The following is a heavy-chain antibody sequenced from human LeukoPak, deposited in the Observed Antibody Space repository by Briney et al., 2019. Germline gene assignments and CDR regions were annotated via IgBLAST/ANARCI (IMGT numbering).Heavy chain of an antibody. J-gene: IGHJ6*03. Sequence: SETLSLTCTVSGGSISSYYWSWIRQPAGKGLEWIGRIYTSGSTNYNPSLKSRVTMSVDTSKNQFSLKLSSVTAADTAVYYCARDMWELLSYYYYYMGVWGKGTTVTVSS. CDR2: IYTSGST. D-gene: IGHD1-26*01. V-gene: IGHV4-4*07. CDR1: GGSISSYY. CDR3: ARDMWELLSYYYYYMGV.